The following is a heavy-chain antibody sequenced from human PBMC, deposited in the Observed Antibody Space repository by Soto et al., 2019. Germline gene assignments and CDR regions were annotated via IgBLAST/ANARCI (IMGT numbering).Heavy chain of an antibody. CDR2: IAYDGNET. CDR3: GKDVGDYVPYYYGVDV. CDR1: GFTFKTHA. D-gene: IGHD3-10*02. J-gene: IGHJ6*02. Sequence: QVQLVESGGGVVQPGTSLRLSCAASGFTFKTHAMHWVRQAPGKGLEWMAVIAYDGNETIYADCVKGRFTISRDKSKNALYFQINTLRNEATAVYYCGKDVGDYVPYYYGVDVWGQGTTVTVSS. V-gene: IGHV3-30*18.